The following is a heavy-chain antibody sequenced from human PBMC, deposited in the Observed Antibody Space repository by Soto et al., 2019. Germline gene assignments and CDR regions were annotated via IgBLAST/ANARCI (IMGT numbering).Heavy chain of an antibody. V-gene: IGHV4-30-2*01. CDR3: AREGSYYDSSGYTRDAFDI. Sequence: LSLTCAVSGGSISSGGYSWSWIRQPPGKGLEWIGYIYHSGSTYYNPSLKSRVTISVDRSKNQFSLKLSSVTAADTAVYYCAREGSYYDSSGYTRDAFDIWGQGTMVTVSS. D-gene: IGHD3-22*01. J-gene: IGHJ3*02. CDR2: IYHSGST. CDR1: GGSISSGGYS.